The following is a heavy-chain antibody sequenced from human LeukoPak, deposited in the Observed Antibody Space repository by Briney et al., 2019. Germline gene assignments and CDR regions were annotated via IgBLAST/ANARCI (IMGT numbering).Heavy chain of an antibody. CDR3: ARHSGSGSLSRPFDP. Sequence: HPSETLSLTCTVSGDSVTSGTFYWAWLRQPPGKGLEWIATVYYTGSTYYNPSLKSRVTISMDTSKNQFSLGLRSVVAPDTAVYYCARHSGSGSLSRPFDPWGQGTLVTVSS. CDR1: GDSVTSGTFY. D-gene: IGHD3-10*01. CDR2: VYYTGST. J-gene: IGHJ5*02. V-gene: IGHV4-39*01.